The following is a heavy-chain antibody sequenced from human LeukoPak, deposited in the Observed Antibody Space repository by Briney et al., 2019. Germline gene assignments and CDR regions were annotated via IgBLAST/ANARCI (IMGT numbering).Heavy chain of an antibody. D-gene: IGHD4/OR15-4a*01. CDR2: INHSGST. V-gene: IGHV4-34*01. J-gene: IGHJ4*02. Sequence: MTSEPLSLTCAVYGGSFSGYYWSWIRQPPGKGLEWIGEINHSGSTNYNPSLKSRVTISVDTSKNQFSLKLSSVTAADTAVYYCRIKGASFDYWGQGTLVTVSS. CDR3: RIKGASFDY. CDR1: GGSFSGYY.